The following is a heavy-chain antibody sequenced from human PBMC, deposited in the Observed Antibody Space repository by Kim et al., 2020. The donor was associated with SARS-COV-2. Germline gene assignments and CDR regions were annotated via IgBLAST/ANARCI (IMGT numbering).Heavy chain of an antibody. CDR2: IKSKTDGGTT. J-gene: IGHJ4*02. V-gene: IGHV3-15*01. CDR1: GFTFSNAW. CDR3: TTVVAAAGTGNYFDY. Sequence: GGSLRLSCAASGFTFSNAWMSWVRQAPGKGLEWVGRIKSKTDGGTTDYAAPVKGRFTISRDDSKNTLYLQMNSLKTEDTAVYYCTTVVAAAGTGNYFDYWGQGTLVTVSS. D-gene: IGHD6-13*01.